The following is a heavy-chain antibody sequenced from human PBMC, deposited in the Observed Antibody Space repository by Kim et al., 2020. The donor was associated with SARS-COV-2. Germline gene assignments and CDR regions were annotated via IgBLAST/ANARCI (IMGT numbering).Heavy chain of an antibody. CDR1: GFTFSSYG. CDR2: ISYDGSNK. CDR3: AKDVTWAVAALHV. Sequence: GGSLRLSCAASGFTFSSYGMHWVRQAPGKGLEWVAVISYDGSNKYYADSVKGRFTISRDNSKNTLYLQMNSLRAEDTAVYYCAKDVTWAVAALHVWGQGTTVTVSS. V-gene: IGHV3-30*18. J-gene: IGHJ6*02. D-gene: IGHD6-19*01.